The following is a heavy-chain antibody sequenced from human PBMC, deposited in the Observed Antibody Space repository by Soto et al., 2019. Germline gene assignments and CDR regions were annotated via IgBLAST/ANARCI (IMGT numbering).Heavy chain of an antibody. V-gene: IGHV4-39*01. D-gene: IGHD3-10*01. CDR2: IHYTGSA. CDR3: ARVRGEVDNWFDP. Sequence: QLQLQESGAGLVKPSETLSLTCAVSGGSLSAPTYYWGWVRQPPGKGLEWIGNIHYTGSAFYNPSLKSRVTISVDTSKNQFSLRLTAVTAADTAVYYCARVRGEVDNWFDPWGRGTLVIVSS. CDR1: GGSLSAPTYY. J-gene: IGHJ5*02.